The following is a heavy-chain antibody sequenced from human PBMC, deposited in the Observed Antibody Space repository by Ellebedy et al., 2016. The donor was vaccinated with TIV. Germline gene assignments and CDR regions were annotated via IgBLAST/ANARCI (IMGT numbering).Heavy chain of an antibody. CDR3: ARRGSYGDYAVQINNWFDP. V-gene: IGHV3-7*01. CDR1: GFSFRSYW. D-gene: IGHD4-17*01. CDR2: IYHGGSQQ. Sequence: PGGSLRLSCAASGFSFRSYWMSRVRQAPGKGLDWVANIYHGGSQQYYVDSVKGRFTISRDNAKNLLYLQMDSLRAEDTAVYYCARRGSYGDYAVQINNWFDPWGRGTLVTVSS. J-gene: IGHJ5*02.